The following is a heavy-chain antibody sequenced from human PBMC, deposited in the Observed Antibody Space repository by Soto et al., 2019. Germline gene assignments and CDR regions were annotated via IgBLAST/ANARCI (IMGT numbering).Heavy chain of an antibody. CDR2: ISGSGGST. D-gene: IGHD2-15*01. Sequence: EVQLLESGGGLVQPGGSLRLSCAASGFTFSSYAMSWVRQAPGKGLEWVSAISGSGGSTYYADSVKGRFTISRDNSKNTLYLQMNSLRAEDTAVYYCAKDPNYCSGGSCYLSSYYYGMDVWGQGTTVTVSS. V-gene: IGHV3-23*01. CDR1: GFTFSSYA. J-gene: IGHJ6*02. CDR3: AKDPNYCSGGSCYLSSYYYGMDV.